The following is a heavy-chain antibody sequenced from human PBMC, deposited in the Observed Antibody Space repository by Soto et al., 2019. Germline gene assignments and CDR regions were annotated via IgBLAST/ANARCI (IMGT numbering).Heavy chain of an antibody. CDR1: GGSISSGDYY. D-gene: IGHD3-3*01. V-gene: IGHV4-30-4*01. J-gene: IGHJ6*02. CDR2: IYYSGST. Sequence: PSETLSLTCTVSGGSISSGDYYWSWIRQPPGKGLEWIGYIYYSGSTYYNPSLKSRVTISVDTSKNQFSLKLSSVTAADTAVYYCARDPYYDFWSGPERTPYYYYYYGMDVWGQGTTVTVSS. CDR3: ARDPYYDFWSGPERTPYYYYYYGMDV.